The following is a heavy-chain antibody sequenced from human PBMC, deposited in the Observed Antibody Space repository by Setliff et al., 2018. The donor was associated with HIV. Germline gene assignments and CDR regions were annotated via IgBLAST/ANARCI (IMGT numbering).Heavy chain of an antibody. Sequence: PGGSLRLSCTASGFTFGDYAMSWVRQAPGKGLEWVGFIRSKAYGGTTEYAASVKGRFTISRDDSKSIAYLQMNSLKTEDTAVYYCTRVSGVWGSSPRLGYFDYWGQGTLVTVSS. CDR3: TRVSGVWGSSPRLGYFDY. D-gene: IGHD3-16*01. CDR2: IRSKAYGGTT. CDR1: GFTFGDYA. J-gene: IGHJ4*02. V-gene: IGHV3-49*04.